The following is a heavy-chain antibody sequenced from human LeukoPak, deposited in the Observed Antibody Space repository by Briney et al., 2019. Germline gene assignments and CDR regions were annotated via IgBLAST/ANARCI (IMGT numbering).Heavy chain of an antibody. CDR2: ISSSSSYI. V-gene: IGHV3-21*01. J-gene: IGHJ4*02. Sequence: GSLRLSCAASGFTFSSYSMYWVRQAPGKGLELVSSISSSSSYIYYADSVKGRFTISRDNAKNSLYLQMNSLRAEDTAVYYCAGGSRVPNPPQPWGQGTLVTVSS. D-gene: IGHD3-10*01. CDR3: AGGSRVPNPPQP. CDR1: GFTFSSYS.